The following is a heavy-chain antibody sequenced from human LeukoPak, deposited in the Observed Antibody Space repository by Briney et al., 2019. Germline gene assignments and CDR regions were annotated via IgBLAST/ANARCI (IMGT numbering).Heavy chain of an antibody. V-gene: IGHV1-46*01. Sequence: ASVKVSCKASGYTFTSYYMHWVRQAPGQGLEWMGIINPSGGSTSYAQKFQGRVTMTRDTSTSTVYMELSGLRSEDTAVYYCARAVGARDDAFDIWGQGTMVTVSS. CDR3: ARAVGARDDAFDI. CDR2: INPSGGST. CDR1: GYTFTSYY. D-gene: IGHD1-26*01. J-gene: IGHJ3*02.